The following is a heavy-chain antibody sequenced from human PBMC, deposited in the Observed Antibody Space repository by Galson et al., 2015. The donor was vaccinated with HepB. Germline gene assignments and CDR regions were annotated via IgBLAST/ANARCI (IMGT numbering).Heavy chain of an antibody. CDR1: GFTFSTYW. J-gene: IGHJ1*01. Sequence: SLRLSCAASGFTFSTYWMHWVRQAPGKGLVWVSRINSDGSTTDYADSVKGRFTISRDNAKNTLYLQMNSLRAEDTAVYYCAASGSYLGYFQHWGQGTLVTVSS. CDR2: INSDGSTT. CDR3: AASGSYLGYFQH. D-gene: IGHD1-26*01. V-gene: IGHV3-74*01.